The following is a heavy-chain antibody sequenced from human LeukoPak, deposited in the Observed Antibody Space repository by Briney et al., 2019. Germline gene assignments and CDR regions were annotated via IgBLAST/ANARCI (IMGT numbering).Heavy chain of an antibody. CDR3: ARGYSSGRIDS. J-gene: IGHJ4*02. CDR1: GGSISNYY. D-gene: IGHD6-19*01. Sequence: PSETLSLTCTVSGGSISNYYWSWIRQPPGKGLEWIAYIYYTGSINYNPSLKSRVTISVDTSKNQFSLKLSSVTAADTAVYHCARGYSSGRIDSWGQGTLVTVSS. CDR2: IYYTGSI. V-gene: IGHV4-59*01.